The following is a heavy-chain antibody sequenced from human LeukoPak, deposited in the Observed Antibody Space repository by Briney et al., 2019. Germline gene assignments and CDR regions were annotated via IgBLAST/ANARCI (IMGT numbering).Heavy chain of an antibody. V-gene: IGHV4-38-2*02. Sequence: SETLSLTCTVSGYSISSGYYWGWIRQPPGKGLEWIGSIYHSGSTYYNPSLKSRVTISVDTSKNQFSLKLSSVTAADTAVYYCARFSLRGSLFDYWGQGTLVTVSS. CDR1: GYSISSGYY. J-gene: IGHJ4*02. CDR3: ARFSLRGSLFDY. CDR2: IYHSGST. D-gene: IGHD3-16*01.